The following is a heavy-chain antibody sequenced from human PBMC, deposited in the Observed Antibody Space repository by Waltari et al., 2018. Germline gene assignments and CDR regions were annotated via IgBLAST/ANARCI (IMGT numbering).Heavy chain of an antibody. J-gene: IGHJ6*02. CDR3: ARVQAYCGGDCYLYYYYGMDV. Sequence: QVQLQESGPGLVKPSGTLSLTCAVSGGSISSSNWWSWARQPPGKGLGWIGEIYHSGSTNYNPSLKSRVTISVDKSKNQFSLKLSSVTAADTAVYYCARVQAYCGGDCYLYYYYGMDVWGQGTTVTVSS. D-gene: IGHD2-21*02. V-gene: IGHV4-4*02. CDR2: IYHSGST. CDR1: GGSISSSNW.